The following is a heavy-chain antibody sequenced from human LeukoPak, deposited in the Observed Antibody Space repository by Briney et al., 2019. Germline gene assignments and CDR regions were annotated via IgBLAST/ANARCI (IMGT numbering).Heavy chain of an antibody. J-gene: IGHJ6*04. V-gene: IGHV4-59*01. D-gene: IGHD2-15*01. CDR3: ARDLSGSGSFPYGMDV. CDR2: VYYSGST. Sequence: SETLPLTCTVSGGSIRSYYWSWIRQPPGKGLEWIGYVYYSGSTKYNPSLKSRVTTSVDTSKNEFSLNLSSVTAADTAVYYCARDLSGSGSFPYGMDVWGKGTTVTVSS. CDR1: GGSIRSYY.